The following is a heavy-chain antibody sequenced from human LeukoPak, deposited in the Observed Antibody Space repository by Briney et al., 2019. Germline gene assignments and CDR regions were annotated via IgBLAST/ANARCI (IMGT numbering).Heavy chain of an antibody. D-gene: IGHD4-17*01. CDR1: GFTFSIYS. CDR2: IGGSSSSL. Sequence: GESLRLSCVASGFTFSIYSMNWVRQAPGKGLEWVSSIGGSSSSLYYAESVKGRSTISRDNARNSLYLQMNSLRVEDTAVYYCAKEAGQDYGALDAFDVWGQGTMVTVSS. CDR3: AKEAGQDYGALDAFDV. V-gene: IGHV3-21*01. J-gene: IGHJ3*01.